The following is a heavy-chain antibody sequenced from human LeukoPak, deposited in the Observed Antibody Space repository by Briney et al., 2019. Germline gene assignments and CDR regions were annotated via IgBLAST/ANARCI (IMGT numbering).Heavy chain of an antibody. CDR3: ACLTTADAFDI. CDR2: IYNSGST. V-gene: IGHV4-59*01. D-gene: IGHD3-22*01. CDR1: GGAISIYY. Sequence: SSETLSLTCSVSGGAISIYYWSWIRQPPGKGLEWIGYIYNSGSTNYNPSLKSRVTISVDTSKNQFSLKLSSVTAADTAVYYCACLTTADAFDIWGHGTKVTVSS. J-gene: IGHJ3*02.